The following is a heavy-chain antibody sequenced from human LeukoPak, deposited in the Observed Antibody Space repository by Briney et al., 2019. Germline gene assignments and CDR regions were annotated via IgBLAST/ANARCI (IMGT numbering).Heavy chain of an antibody. CDR2: INPNSGGT. CDR1: GYTFTGYY. CDR3: ARGSAAASWSGYLGYYYYYMDV. V-gene: IGHV1-2*02. D-gene: IGHD3-3*01. Sequence: GASVKVSCKASGYTFTGYYMHWVRQAPGQGLEWMGWINPNSGGTNYAQKFQGRVTMTRDTSISTAYMELSRLRSDDTAVYYCARGSAAASWSGYLGYYYYYMDVWGKGTTVTASS. J-gene: IGHJ6*03.